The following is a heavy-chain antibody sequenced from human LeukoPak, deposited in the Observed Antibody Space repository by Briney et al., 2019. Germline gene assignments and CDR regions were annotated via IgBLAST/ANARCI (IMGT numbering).Heavy chain of an antibody. V-gene: IGHV4-4*07. J-gene: IGHJ4*02. CDR2: IYTSGST. D-gene: IGHD2-15*01. CDR3: ARDSPPAYCSGGSCYFDY. Sequence: PSETLSLTCAVYGGSFSSYYWSWIRQPAGKGLEWIGRIYTSGSTDYNPSLKSRVTISKDTSKNEFSLKLSSVTAADTAVYYCARDSPPAYCSGGSCYFDYWGQGTLVTVSS. CDR1: GGSFSSYY.